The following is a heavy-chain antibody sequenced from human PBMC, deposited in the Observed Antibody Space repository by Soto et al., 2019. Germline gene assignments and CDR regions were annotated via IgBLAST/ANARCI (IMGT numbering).Heavy chain of an antibody. J-gene: IGHJ6*02. CDR2: IYYSGST. V-gene: IGHV4-31*03. CDR1: GGSISSGGYY. Sequence: QVQLQESGPGLVKPSQTLSLTCTVSGGSISSGGYYWSWIRQHPGKGLEWIGYIYYSGSTYYNPSLKSRVTISVDTSKTQCSRRLGSVTAADTAVYYGAKELRFGEDYYGREAWGQGTTVTAAS. CDR3: AKELRFGEDYYGREA. D-gene: IGHD3-10*01.